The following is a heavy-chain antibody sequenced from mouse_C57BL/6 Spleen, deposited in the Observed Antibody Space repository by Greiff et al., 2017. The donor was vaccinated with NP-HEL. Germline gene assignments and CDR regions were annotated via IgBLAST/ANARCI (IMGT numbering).Heavy chain of an antibody. CDR1: GFTFSDAW. CDR3: TRRGYDDGCYYAIDY. V-gene: IGHV6-6*01. J-gene: IGHJ4*01. CDR2: IRNKANNHAT. Sequence: EVHLVESGGGLVQPGGSMKLSCAASGFTFSDAWMDWVRQSPEKGLEWVAEIRNKANNHATYYAESVKGRFTISRDDSKSSVYLQMNSLRAEDTGIYYCTRRGYDDGCYYAIDYWGQGTSVTVSS. D-gene: IGHD2-2*01.